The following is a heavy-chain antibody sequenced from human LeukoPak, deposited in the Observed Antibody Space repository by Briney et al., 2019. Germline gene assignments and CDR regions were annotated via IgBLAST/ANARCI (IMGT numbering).Heavy chain of an antibody. J-gene: IGHJ4*02. Sequence: GGSLRLSCAASGFTFSSYVMHWVRQAPGKGLEWVAVISYDGSNKYYADSAKGRFTISRDNSKNTLYLQMNSLRAEDTALYYCARRAPSHDFDDWGQGTLVTVSS. CDR1: GFTFSSYV. V-gene: IGHV3-30*03. CDR3: ARRAPSHDFDD. CDR2: ISYDGSNK.